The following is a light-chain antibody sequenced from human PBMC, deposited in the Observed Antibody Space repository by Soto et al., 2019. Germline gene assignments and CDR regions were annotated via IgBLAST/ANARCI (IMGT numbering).Light chain of an antibody. CDR1: ELGTKY. Sequence: SYELTQPPSVSVSPGQTASIPCSGNELGTKYVCWFQQKPGQSPVLVIYQDTKRPSGIPERFSGSNSGNTATLTISGTQAMDEADYYCQAWDSSTVVFGGGTKLTVL. CDR3: QAWDSSTVV. J-gene: IGLJ2*01. CDR2: QDT. V-gene: IGLV3-1*01.